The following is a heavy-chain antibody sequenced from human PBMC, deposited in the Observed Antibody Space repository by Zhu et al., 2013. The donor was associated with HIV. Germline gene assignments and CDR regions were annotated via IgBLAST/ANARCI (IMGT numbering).Heavy chain of an antibody. Sequence: QVHLVQSGAEVKKPGASVTVSCKASGYTFTTYAMHWVRQAPGQRPEWMGWSSPANGDTRYSENFQGRVTFTRDTSASTAYMELSSLRSEDTAIYYCAREMPFTGGWYPVEYWGQGTLVTVSP. D-gene: IGHD6-19*01. CDR2: SSPANGDT. CDR3: AREMPFTGGWYPVEY. V-gene: IGHV1-3*01. CDR1: GYTFTTYA. J-gene: IGHJ4*02.